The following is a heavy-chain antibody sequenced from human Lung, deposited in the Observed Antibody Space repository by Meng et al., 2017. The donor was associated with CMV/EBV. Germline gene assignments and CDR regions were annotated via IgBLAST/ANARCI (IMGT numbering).Heavy chain of an antibody. CDR2: IIPIFGTA. CDR1: GGTFSSYA. CDR3: ARDRPSTIFGVVQSQWFDP. V-gene: IGHV1-69*05. D-gene: IGHD3-3*01. Sequence: SXXVSXKASGGTFSSYAISWVRQAPGQGLEWMGGIIPIFGTANYAQKFQGRVTITTDESTSTAYMELSSLRSEDTAVYYCARDRPSTIFGVVQSQWFDPWXQGTXVTVSS. J-gene: IGHJ5*02.